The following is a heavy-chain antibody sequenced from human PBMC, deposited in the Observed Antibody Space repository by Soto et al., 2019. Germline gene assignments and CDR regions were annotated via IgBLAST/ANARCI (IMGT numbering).Heavy chain of an antibody. V-gene: IGHV4-39*01. CDR2: ISYSGST. CDR1: GGSISSDSYY. Sequence: SETLSLTCTVSGGSISSDSYYWGWIRQSPEKGLEWIASISYSGSTYYNPTLKSRLTMSVDTSKSQFSLKLSSVTAADTAVYYCALLEVADRSYYGMDVWGQGTTVTVSS. CDR3: ALLEVADRSYYGMDV. J-gene: IGHJ6*02. D-gene: IGHD6-19*01.